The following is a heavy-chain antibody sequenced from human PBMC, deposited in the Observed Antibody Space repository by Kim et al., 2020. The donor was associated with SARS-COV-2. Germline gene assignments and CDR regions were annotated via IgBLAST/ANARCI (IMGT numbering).Heavy chain of an antibody. CDR2: IYYSGST. D-gene: IGHD3-22*01. Sequence: SETLSLTCTVSGGSISSGGYYWSWLHQHPGKGLEWIGYIYYSGSTYYNPSLKSRVTISVDTTKNQFSLKLSSVTAADTAVYYCARSPQSWVVVTHFDYWGQGTLVTVSS. V-gene: IGHV4-31*03. CDR1: GGSISSGGYY. CDR3: ARSPQSWVVVTHFDY. J-gene: IGHJ4*02.